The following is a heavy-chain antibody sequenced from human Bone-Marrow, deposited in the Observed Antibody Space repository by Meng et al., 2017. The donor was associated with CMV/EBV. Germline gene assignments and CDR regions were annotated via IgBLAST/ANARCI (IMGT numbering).Heavy chain of an antibody. CDR1: GFIFTNYA. D-gene: IGHD3-22*01. Sequence: GGSLRLSCAASGFIFTNYALFWVRQAPGKGLEWVAFISWSSATIYYADSVKGRFTISRDNAKSSLYLHMSSLRAADTAVYYCARDGDRSGDYSWGYFDYWGQGTLVTFSS. CDR3: ARDGDRSGDYSWGYFDY. CDR2: ISWSSATI. V-gene: IGHV3-48*04. J-gene: IGHJ4*02.